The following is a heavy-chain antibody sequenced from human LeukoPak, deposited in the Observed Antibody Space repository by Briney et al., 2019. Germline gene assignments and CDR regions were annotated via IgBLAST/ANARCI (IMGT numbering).Heavy chain of an antibody. D-gene: IGHD1-26*01. V-gene: IGHV4-61*08. CDR3: ARARDSGSSRSLFDY. CDR1: GGSISSGGYY. J-gene: IGHJ4*02. CDR2: IYYSGST. Sequence: SETLSLTCTVSGGSISSGGYYWSWIRQPPGKGLEWIGYIYYSGSTNYNPSLKSRVTISVDTSKNQFSLKLSSVTAADTAVYYCARARDSGSSRSLFDYWGQGTLVTVSS.